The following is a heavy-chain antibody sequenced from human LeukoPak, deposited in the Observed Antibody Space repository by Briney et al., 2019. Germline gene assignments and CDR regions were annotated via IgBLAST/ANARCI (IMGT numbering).Heavy chain of an antibody. J-gene: IGHJ4*02. V-gene: IGHV3-48*03. CDR1: GFTLSAYE. D-gene: IGHD3-9*01. CDR3: ARGDLYYDILTGYYY. Sequence: GGSLRLSCAASGFTLSAYEMNWVRQAPGKGLEWISYISGPSIQYADSVKGRFTISGDNSKNTLHLQMNSLRAEDTAVYYCARGDLYYDILTGYYYWGQGTLVTVSS. CDR2: ISGPSI.